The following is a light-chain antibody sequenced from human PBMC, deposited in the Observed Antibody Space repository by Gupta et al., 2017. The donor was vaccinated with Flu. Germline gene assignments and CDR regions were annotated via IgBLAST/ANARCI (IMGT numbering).Light chain of an antibody. Sequence: SPRQTASITCSGDKVGDKYACWYQQKPGQSHVLVIYEDSKRPAGIPERFSGYNAGNTATLTISGTQAMDEDDYYCQAWDSSTVVFGGGTKLTVL. CDR2: EDS. V-gene: IGLV3-1*01. J-gene: IGLJ2*01. CDR1: KVGDKY. CDR3: QAWDSSTVV.